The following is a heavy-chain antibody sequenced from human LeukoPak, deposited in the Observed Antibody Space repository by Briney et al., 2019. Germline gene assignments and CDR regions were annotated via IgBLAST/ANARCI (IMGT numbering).Heavy chain of an antibody. J-gene: IGHJ5*02. CDR1: GGSISSSSYY. CDR2: IYYSGST. D-gene: IGHD2-2*01. V-gene: IGHV4-39*01. CDR3: ARHGQPHWFAP. Sequence: TPSETLSLTCTVSGGSISSSSYYWGWIRQPPGKGLEWIGSIYYSGSTYYNPSLKSRVTVSVDTSKNQFSLKLSSVTAADTAVFYCARHGQPHWFAPWGQGTLVTVSS.